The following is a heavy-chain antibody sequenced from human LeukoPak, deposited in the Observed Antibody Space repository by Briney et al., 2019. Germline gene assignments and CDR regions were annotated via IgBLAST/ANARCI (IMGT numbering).Heavy chain of an antibody. D-gene: IGHD3-10*01. CDR3: ALQFGDHYYYYMDV. J-gene: IGHJ6*03. Sequence: GGSLRLSCAASEFSVGSNYMTWVRQAPGKGLEWVSLIYSGGSTYYADSVKGRFTISRDNSKNTLYLQMNSLRAEDTAVYYCALQFGDHYYYYMDVWGKGTTVTISS. CDR2: IYSGGST. V-gene: IGHV3-66*01. CDR1: EFSVGSNY.